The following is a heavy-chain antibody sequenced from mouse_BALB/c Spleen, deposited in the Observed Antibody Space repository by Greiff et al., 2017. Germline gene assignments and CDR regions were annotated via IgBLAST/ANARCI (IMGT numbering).Heavy chain of an antibody. D-gene: IGHD1-2*01. J-gene: IGHJ1*01. Sequence: EVKVEESGPSLVKPSQTLSLTCSVTGDSITSGYWNWIRKFPGNKLEYMGYISYSGSTYYNPSLKSRISITRDTSKNQYYLQLNSVTTEDTATYYCATQGDHYYGYFDVWGAGTTVTVSS. V-gene: IGHV3-8*02. CDR1: GDSITSGY. CDR2: ISYSGST. CDR3: ATQGDHYYGYFDV.